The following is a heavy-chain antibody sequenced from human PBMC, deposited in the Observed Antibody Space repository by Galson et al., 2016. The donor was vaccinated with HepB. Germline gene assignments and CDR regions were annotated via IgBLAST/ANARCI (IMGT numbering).Heavy chain of an antibody. D-gene: IGHD6-13*01. V-gene: IGHV3-21*01. CDR2: ISSGSAYK. CDR3: ARGGGYSSGWYSF. J-gene: IGHJ4*02. Sequence: SLRLSCAASGFTFSTNSMNWVRQAPGKGLEWVSSISSGSAYKYYADSVKGRFTISRDNAKNSLYLQMNSLRAEDTAVYYCARGGGYSSGWYSFWGRGPLVTVSS. CDR1: GFTFSTNS.